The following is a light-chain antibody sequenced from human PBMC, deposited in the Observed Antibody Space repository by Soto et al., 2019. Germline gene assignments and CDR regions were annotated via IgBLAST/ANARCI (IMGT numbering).Light chain of an antibody. Sequence: EIVLTQSPGTLSLSPVERATLSCRASQSVPRSYLAWYQQKPGQAPRLLIYGTSSRATGIPDRFSGSGSGTDFTLTISRLEPEDFAVFYCQQYGSSITFGQGTRLEI. CDR2: GTS. J-gene: IGKJ5*01. V-gene: IGKV3-20*01. CDR3: QQYGSSIT. CDR1: QSVPRSY.